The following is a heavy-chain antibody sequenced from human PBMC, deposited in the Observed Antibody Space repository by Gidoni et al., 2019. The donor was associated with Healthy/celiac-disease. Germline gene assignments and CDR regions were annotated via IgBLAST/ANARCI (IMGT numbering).Heavy chain of an antibody. CDR2: IFSNDEK. D-gene: IGHD1-26*01. V-gene: IGHV2-26*01. Sequence: QVTLKESGPVLVTPTETLTLTCTVSGFSLSNARMGVSWIRQPPGKALEWLAHIFSNDEKSYSTSLKSRLTISKDTSKSQVVLTMTNMDPVDTATYYCARIPVGATSSYYFDYWGQGTLVTVSS. J-gene: IGHJ4*02. CDR1: GFSLSNARMG. CDR3: ARIPVGATSSYYFDY.